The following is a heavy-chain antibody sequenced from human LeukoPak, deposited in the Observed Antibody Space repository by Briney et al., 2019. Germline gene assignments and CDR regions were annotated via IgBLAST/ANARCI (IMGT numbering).Heavy chain of an antibody. J-gene: IGHJ4*02. CDR3: AKFVHSTSSWSN. CDR2: IGHDGSTK. Sequence: GGSLRLSCAASGFTFSSYGIHWVRQAPGKGLEWVAVIGHDGSTKYYADSVKGRFSISRDNSKSTLYLQMNSLRAEDTAIYYCAKFVHSTSSWSNWGQGTLVTVSS. D-gene: IGHD6-13*01. CDR1: GFTFSSYG. V-gene: IGHV3-30*18.